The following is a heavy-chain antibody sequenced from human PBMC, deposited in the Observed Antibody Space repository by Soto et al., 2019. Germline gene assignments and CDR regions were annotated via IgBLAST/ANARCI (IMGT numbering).Heavy chain of an antibody. J-gene: IGHJ6*02. CDR2: IYYSGSA. CDR1: VASVTSVSDY. D-gene: IGHD3-10*01. CDR3: ARGVGFGYYYCHMDL. V-gene: IGHV4-61*01. Sequence: QVQLPESGPGLVTPSETLSITCTVSVASVTSVSDYWSWIRQPPGKGLEWIGYIYYSGSADYNHSLGSRVTISIDTSTNQVSLQLTSVTAADTAVYYCARGVGFGYYYCHMDLWGQGTTVTVSS.